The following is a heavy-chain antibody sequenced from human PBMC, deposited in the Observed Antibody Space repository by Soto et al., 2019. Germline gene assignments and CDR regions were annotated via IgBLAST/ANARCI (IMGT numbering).Heavy chain of an antibody. D-gene: IGHD3-10*01. CDR1: GFIFSNYA. J-gene: IGHJ3*02. CDR2: ISHDGGSK. V-gene: IGHV3-30*04. CDR3: ATRSPAHGDTRDDALEI. Sequence: QVQLVESGGGVVQPGRSLRLSCAASGFIFSNYAMHWVRQAPGKGLEWVAVISHDGGSKTYADSVKGRFTISRDNSKNTLYLQMNSLRDEETAVYYCATRSPAHGDTRDDALEIWGQGTRVTVSS.